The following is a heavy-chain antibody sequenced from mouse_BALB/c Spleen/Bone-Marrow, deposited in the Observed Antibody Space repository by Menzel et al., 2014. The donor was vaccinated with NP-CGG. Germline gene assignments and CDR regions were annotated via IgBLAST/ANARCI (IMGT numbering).Heavy chain of an antibody. J-gene: IGHJ2*01. D-gene: IGHD1-2*01. Sequence: DVHLVESGGGLVQPGGSLKLSCAASGFDFSRYWMSWVRQAPGKGLEWIGEINPDSNTINYTPSLKDKFIISRDNAKNTLYLQMSKVRSEGTALYYCARLSYYGLTDYWGQGTTLTVSS. CDR3: ARLSYYGLTDY. CDR2: INPDSNTI. CDR1: GFDFSRYW. V-gene: IGHV4-1*02.